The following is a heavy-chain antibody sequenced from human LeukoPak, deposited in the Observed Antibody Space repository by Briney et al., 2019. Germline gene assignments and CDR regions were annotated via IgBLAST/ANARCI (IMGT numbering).Heavy chain of an antibody. CDR2: IYPGDSDT. V-gene: IGHV5-51*01. J-gene: IGHJ4*02. Sequence: GESLKISCKGSGYSFTSYWIGWVRQMPGKGLEWMGIIYPGDSDTRYSPSFQGQVTISADKSISTAYLQWSSLKASDTAMYYCARLSGAERVATIRDYFDYWGQGTLVTVSS. CDR1: GYSFTSYW. CDR3: ARLSGAERVATIRDYFDY. D-gene: IGHD5-24*01.